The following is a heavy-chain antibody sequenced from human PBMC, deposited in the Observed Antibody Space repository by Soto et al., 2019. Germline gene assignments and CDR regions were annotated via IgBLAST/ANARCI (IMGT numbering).Heavy chain of an antibody. Sequence: EVQLLESGGGLVQPGGSLRLSCAASGFTFSSYAMNWVRQAPGKGLEWVSVISGSGDSTYHADSVKGRFTISRDNSKNTLYLQMNSLRAEDTAVYYCARRSSSWYFDYWGQGTLVTVSS. V-gene: IGHV3-23*01. J-gene: IGHJ4*02. CDR2: ISGSGDST. CDR1: GFTFSSYA. D-gene: IGHD6-13*01. CDR3: ARRSSSWYFDY.